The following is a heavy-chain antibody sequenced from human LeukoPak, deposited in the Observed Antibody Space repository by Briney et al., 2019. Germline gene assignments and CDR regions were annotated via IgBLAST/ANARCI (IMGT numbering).Heavy chain of an antibody. D-gene: IGHD3-22*01. J-gene: IGHJ4*02. CDR3: ARRTYYYDSSGYYLDY. V-gene: IGHV4-61*05. CDR1: GGSISSSSYY. CDR2: IYYSGST. Sequence: SETLSLTCTVSGGSISSSSYYWGWIRQPPGKGLEWIGYIYYSGSTNYNPSLKSRVTISVDTSKNQFSLKLSSVTAADTAVYYCARRTYYYDSSGYYLDYWGQGTLVTVSS.